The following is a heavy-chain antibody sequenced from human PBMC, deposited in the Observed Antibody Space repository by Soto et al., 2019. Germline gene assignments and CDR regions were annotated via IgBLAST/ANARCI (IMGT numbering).Heavy chain of an antibody. CDR1: GFTFSGYA. D-gene: IGHD6-13*01. J-gene: IGHJ5*02. V-gene: IGHV3-23*01. Sequence: PGGSLRLSCAASGFTFSGYAMSWLRQAPGKGLEWVSAISGSGGSTYYADSVKGRFTISRDNSKNTLYLQMNSLRAEDTAVYYCAKDLIITAPATTWIDPWCQATLLTLSS. CDR3: AKDLIITAPATTWIDP. CDR2: ISGSGGST.